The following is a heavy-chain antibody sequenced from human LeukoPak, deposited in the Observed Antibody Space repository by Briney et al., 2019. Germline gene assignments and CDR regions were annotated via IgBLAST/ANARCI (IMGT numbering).Heavy chain of an antibody. CDR2: IKGDGSEI. V-gene: IGHV3-7*01. Sequence: GGSLRLSCEASGFTFSHFGMHWVRQAPGKRLEWVANIKGDGSEIYYVDSVKGRFTISRDNDKNSLYLQMNNLRAEDTAVYYCARDGSSFDYWGQGALVTVSS. CDR3: ARDGSSFDY. D-gene: IGHD2-15*01. CDR1: GFTFSHFG. J-gene: IGHJ4*02.